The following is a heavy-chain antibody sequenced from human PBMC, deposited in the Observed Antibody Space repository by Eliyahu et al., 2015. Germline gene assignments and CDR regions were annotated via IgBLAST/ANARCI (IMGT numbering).Heavy chain of an antibody. D-gene: IGHD3-16*01. J-gene: IGHJ6*04. Sequence: EVQLLESGGGLVQPGGSLRLSCAASGFXXSXXAMSWGRQAPGKGLXWXXAXSGSGGSTYYADSVKGRFTISRDNSKNXLYLQMNSLRAEDTAVYYCAKGGYYYGMDVWGKGTTVTVSS. CDR2: XSGSGGST. CDR3: AKGGYYYGMDV. CDR1: GFXXSXXA. V-gene: IGHV3-23*01.